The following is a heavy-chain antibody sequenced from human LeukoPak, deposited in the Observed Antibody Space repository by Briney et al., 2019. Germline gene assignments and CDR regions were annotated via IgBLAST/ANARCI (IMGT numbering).Heavy chain of an antibody. CDR2: INPNSGGT. Sequence: ASVKVSCKASGYTFTGYYMHWVRQAPGQGLEWMGWINPNSGGTNYAQKFQGRVTMTRDTSISTAYMELSRLRSDDTAVYYCARDVTIAVAGLYIDYWGQGTLVTVSS. D-gene: IGHD6-19*01. V-gene: IGHV1-2*02. J-gene: IGHJ4*02. CDR3: ARDVTIAVAGLYIDY. CDR1: GYTFTGYY.